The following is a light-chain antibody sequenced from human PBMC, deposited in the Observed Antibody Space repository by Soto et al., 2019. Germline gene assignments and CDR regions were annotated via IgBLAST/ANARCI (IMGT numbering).Light chain of an antibody. J-gene: IGKJ1*01. CDR3: QQYGSSSWT. Sequence: EIVLTQSPGTLSLSPWERATLSCRASQSVSSRYLGWYQQKSGQAPRLLIYGASSRATGIPDRFSGSGSGTDFTLTISRLEPEDFAVYYCQQYGSSSWTFGQGTKVEIK. CDR2: GAS. V-gene: IGKV3-20*01. CDR1: QSVSSRY.